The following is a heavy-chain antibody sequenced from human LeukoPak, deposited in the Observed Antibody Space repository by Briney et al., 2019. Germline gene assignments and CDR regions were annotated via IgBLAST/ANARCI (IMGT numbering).Heavy chain of an antibody. D-gene: IGHD2-2*02. J-gene: IGHJ4*02. CDR1: GYSISSGYY. V-gene: IGHV4-38-2*01. CDR2: IYHSGST. Sequence: PSETLSLTCAVTGYSISSGYYWGWIRQPPGKGLEWIGSIYHSGSTYYNPSLKSRVTISVDTSKNQFSLKLSSVTAADTAVYYCARLMVVPAAIIQIDYWGQGTLVTVSS. CDR3: ARLMVVPAAIIQIDY.